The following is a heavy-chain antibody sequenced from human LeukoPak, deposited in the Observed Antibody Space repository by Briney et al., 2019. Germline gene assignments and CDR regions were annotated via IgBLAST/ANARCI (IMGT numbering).Heavy chain of an antibody. CDR2: ISSSGSTI. CDR3: ATLDSSGYWAQVDY. J-gene: IGHJ4*02. V-gene: IGHV3-48*03. Sequence: GGSLRLSCAASGFTFSSYEMNWVRQAPGKGLEWVSYISSSGSTIYYADSVKGRFTISRDNAKNTLYLQMNSLRAEDTAVYYCATLDSSGYWAQVDYWGQGTLVTVSS. CDR1: GFTFSSYE. D-gene: IGHD3-22*01.